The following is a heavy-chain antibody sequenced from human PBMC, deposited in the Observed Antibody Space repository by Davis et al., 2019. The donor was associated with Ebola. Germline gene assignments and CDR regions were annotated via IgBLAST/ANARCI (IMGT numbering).Heavy chain of an antibody. Sequence: PGGSLRLSCAASGFTFSSYGMHWVRQAPGKGLEWVAVIWYDGSKKYYADSLKGRFTISRDNSKNTLYLQMNSLRAEDTAVYYCARDRSQVGPADYWGQGILVTVSS. D-gene: IGHD1-26*01. CDR2: IWYDGSKK. J-gene: IGHJ4*02. CDR3: ARDRSQVGPADY. V-gene: IGHV3-33*01. CDR1: GFTFSSYG.